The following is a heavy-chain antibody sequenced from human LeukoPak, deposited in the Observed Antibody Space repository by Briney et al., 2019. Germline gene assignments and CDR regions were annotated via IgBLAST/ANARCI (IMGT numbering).Heavy chain of an antibody. J-gene: IGHJ4*02. Sequence: PGGSLRLSCAVSGFTFSSYVMSWVRQAPGKGLEWVSVIYSGGSTYYADSVKGRFTISRDNSKNTLYLQMNSLRAEDTAVYYCARSKLGATEPMDYWGQGTLVTVSS. CDR1: GFTFSSYV. CDR2: IYSGGST. CDR3: ARSKLGATEPMDY. V-gene: IGHV3-66*01. D-gene: IGHD1-26*01.